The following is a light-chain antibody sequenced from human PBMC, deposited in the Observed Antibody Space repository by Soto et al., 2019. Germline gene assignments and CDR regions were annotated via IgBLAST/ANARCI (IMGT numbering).Light chain of an antibody. Sequence: DIVMTQSPLSLPVTPGEPASISCRSSQSLLHSNGYNYLDWYLQKPGQSPQLLIYLGSNRASGVXDXCSVSGSGTDFTLKISRVEAEDVGVYFCMQALQTPLTFGGGTKVEIK. CDR3: MQALQTPLT. CDR1: QSLLHSNGYNY. V-gene: IGKV2-28*01. J-gene: IGKJ4*01. CDR2: LGS.